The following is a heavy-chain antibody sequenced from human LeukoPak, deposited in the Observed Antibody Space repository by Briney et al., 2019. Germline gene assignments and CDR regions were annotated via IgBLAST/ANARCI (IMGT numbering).Heavy chain of an antibody. CDR3: ASGSLGDGYGVGDYYQYMDV. CDR2: IMPLFGTA. J-gene: IGHJ6*03. CDR1: GGTFNSYA. V-gene: IGHV1-69*05. D-gene: IGHD5-24*01. Sequence: SVKVSCKASGGTFNSYAISWVRQAPGQGLEWMGGIMPLFGTANYAQEFQGRVTFTTDESASTAYMEVSSLRSEDTAVYYCASGSLGDGYGVGDYYQYMDVWGKGTTATVSS.